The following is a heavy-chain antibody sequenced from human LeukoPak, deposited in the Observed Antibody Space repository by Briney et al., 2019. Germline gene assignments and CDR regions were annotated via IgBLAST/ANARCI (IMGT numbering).Heavy chain of an antibody. Sequence: ASVKVSCKVSGYTLTELSMHWVRQAPGKVLEWMGGFDPEDGETIYAQKFQGRVTMTEDTSTDTAYMELSSLRSEDTAVYYCATPYYYDSSGYYYIYDAFDIWGQGTMVTVSS. D-gene: IGHD3-22*01. CDR2: FDPEDGET. CDR3: ATPYYYDSSGYYYIYDAFDI. CDR1: GYTLTELS. J-gene: IGHJ3*02. V-gene: IGHV1-24*01.